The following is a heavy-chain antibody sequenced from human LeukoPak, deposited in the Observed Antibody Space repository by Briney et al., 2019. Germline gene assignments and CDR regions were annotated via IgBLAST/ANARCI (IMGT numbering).Heavy chain of an antibody. CDR2: IIPIFGTA. V-gene: IGHV1-69*05. CDR3: ARGYCSSTSCYKYYFDY. Sequence: SGKVSCKASGGTFSSYAISWVRQAPGQGLEWMGGIIPIFGTANYAQKFQGRVTITTDESTSTAYMELSSLRSDDTAVYYCARGYCSSTSCYKYYFDYWGQGTLVTVSS. J-gene: IGHJ4*02. CDR1: GGTFSSYA. D-gene: IGHD2-2*01.